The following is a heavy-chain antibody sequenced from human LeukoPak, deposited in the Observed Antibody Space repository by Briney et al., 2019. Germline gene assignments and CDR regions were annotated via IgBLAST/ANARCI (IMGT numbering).Heavy chain of an antibody. CDR2: INLNSGAT. J-gene: IGHJ5*02. CDR3: ATGGDCSDGTCNNWFDP. Sequence: GASVKVSCKASGYTFSGNFVHWLRQAPGQGLEWMGWINLNSGATNYAQRFQGRVTTTRDTSITTASMELNRLTFDDTAVYYCATGGDCSDGTCNNWFDPWGQGTLVTVSS. V-gene: IGHV1-2*02. CDR1: GYTFSGNF. D-gene: IGHD2-15*01.